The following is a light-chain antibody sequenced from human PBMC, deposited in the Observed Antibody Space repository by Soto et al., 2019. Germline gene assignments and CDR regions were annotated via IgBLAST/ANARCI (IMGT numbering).Light chain of an antibody. CDR1: SSDVGGYNY. CDR3: SSYAGSNNYV. CDR2: EVS. Sequence: QSALTQPPSASGSPGQSVTISCTGISSDVGGYNYVSWYQQHPGKAPKLMIYEVSKRPSGVPDRFSGSKSGNTASLTVSGLQAEDEADYYCSSYAGSNNYVFGTGTKVTVL. V-gene: IGLV2-8*01. J-gene: IGLJ1*01.